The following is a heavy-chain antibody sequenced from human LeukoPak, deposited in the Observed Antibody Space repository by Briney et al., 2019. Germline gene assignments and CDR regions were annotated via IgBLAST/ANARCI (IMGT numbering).Heavy chain of an antibody. D-gene: IGHD5-18*01. CDR1: GFTFSSYA. CDR3: AKDRQGYSYGLLPYNWFDP. V-gene: IGHV3-23*01. Sequence: GGSLRLSCAASGFTFSSYAMSWVRQAPGKGLEWVSAISGSGGSTYYADSVKGRFTISRDNSKNTLYLQMNSLRAEDTAVYYCAKDRQGYSYGLLPYNWFDPWGQGTLVTVSS. J-gene: IGHJ5*02. CDR2: ISGSGGST.